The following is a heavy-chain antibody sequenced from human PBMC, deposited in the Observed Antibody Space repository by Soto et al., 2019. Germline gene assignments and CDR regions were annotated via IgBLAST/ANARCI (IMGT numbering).Heavy chain of an antibody. CDR3: ARVGGDILTGYYKEFDY. CDR1: GGSISSYY. Sequence: SETLSLTCTVSGGSISSYYWSWIRQPPGKGLEWIGYIYYSGSTNYNPSLKSRVTISVDTSKNQFSLKLSSVTAADTAVYYCARVGGDILTGYYKEFDYWGQGTLVIVYS. J-gene: IGHJ4*02. CDR2: IYYSGST. D-gene: IGHD3-9*01. V-gene: IGHV4-59*01.